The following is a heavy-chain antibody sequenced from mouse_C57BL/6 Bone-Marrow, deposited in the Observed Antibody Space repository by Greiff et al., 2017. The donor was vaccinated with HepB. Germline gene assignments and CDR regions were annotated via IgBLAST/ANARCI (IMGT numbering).Heavy chain of an antibody. J-gene: IGHJ2*01. Sequence: VQVVESGPGLVQPSQSLSITCTVSGFSLTSYGVHWVRQSPGKGLEWLGVIWSGGSTDYNAAFISRLSISKDNSKSQVFFKMNSLQADDTAIYYCASYGSSYFDYWGQGTTLTVSS. D-gene: IGHD1-1*01. V-gene: IGHV2-2*01. CDR3: ASYGSSYFDY. CDR2: IWSGGST. CDR1: GFSLTSYG.